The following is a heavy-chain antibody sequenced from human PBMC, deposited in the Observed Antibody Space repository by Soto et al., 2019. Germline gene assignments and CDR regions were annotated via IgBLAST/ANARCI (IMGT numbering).Heavy chain of an antibody. CDR3: ARDSTRWFPYYGIDV. CDR1: GVSIDYYD. CDR2: VSDSGST. Sequence: LSLTCPVSGVSIDYYDWTLIRQHPGKGLEWIGYVSDSGSTKYNPSLRSRVTISVDTSKNRFSLKLNSVTAADTAVYYCARDSTRWFPYYGIDVWGQGTKVTVSS. V-gene: IGHV4-59*01. J-gene: IGHJ6*02. D-gene: IGHD6-13*01.